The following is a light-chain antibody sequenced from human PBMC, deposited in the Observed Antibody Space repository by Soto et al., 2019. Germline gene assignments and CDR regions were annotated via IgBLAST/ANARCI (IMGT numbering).Light chain of an antibody. J-gene: IGKJ1*01. CDR2: AAS. V-gene: IGKV1-9*01. CDR3: QELYSYQWT. Sequence: DMNVNQSPSCLSASVGDRVTITGLASQGISSYLAWYQQKPGTAPKLLIHAASTLQGGVPSRFSGSGSGTDATLTISSLQPEDFATYYCQELYSYQWTFGQGTKVDIK. CDR1: QGISSY.